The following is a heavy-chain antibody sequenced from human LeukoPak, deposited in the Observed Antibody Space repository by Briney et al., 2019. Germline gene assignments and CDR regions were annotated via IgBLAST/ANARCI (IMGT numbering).Heavy chain of an antibody. Sequence: GASVKVSCKASGYSFTTYHIHWVRQAPGQGLEWMGIIKDSGTTIYPQKFQGRVTMTRDTSTSTVYMEVSGLRSEDTAVYYCARESPHTFYFDYWGQGTLVTVSS. D-gene: IGHD3-16*01. V-gene: IGHV1-46*01. CDR3: ARESPHTFYFDY. CDR1: GYSFTTYH. CDR2: IKDSGTT. J-gene: IGHJ4*02.